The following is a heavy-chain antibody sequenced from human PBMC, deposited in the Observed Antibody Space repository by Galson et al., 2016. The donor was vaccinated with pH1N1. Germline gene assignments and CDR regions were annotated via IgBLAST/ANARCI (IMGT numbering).Heavy chain of an antibody. CDR2: INPRDGST. CDR3: AQYCTRTTCPPHGMDV. CDR1: GYSFARYY. Sequence: SVKVSCKASGYSFARYYLHWVRQAPGQGLEWMGVINPRDGSTVSAQKFQGGITVTKDTPTNTVYMDLNRLTSEDTAVYYCAQYCTRTTCPPHGMDVWGQGTSVSVSS. J-gene: IGHJ6*02. D-gene: IGHD2-2*01. V-gene: IGHV1-46*03.